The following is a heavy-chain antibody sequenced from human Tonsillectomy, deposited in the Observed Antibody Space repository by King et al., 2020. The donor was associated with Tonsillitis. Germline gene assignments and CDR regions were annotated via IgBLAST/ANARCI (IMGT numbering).Heavy chain of an antibody. CDR2: IIPIFGTT. D-gene: IGHD3-3*01. CDR3: ARGMTIFGVVTPNMDV. Sequence: VQLVQSGAEVKKPGSSVKVSCKASGGTFSSYGITWVRQAPGQGLEWMGGIIPIFGTTKYAQKFQGRVTITADESTSTAYMELSSLRSEDTAVYYCARGMTIFGVVTPNMDVWGKGTTVTVSS. CDR1: GGTFSSYG. J-gene: IGHJ6*03. V-gene: IGHV1-69*01.